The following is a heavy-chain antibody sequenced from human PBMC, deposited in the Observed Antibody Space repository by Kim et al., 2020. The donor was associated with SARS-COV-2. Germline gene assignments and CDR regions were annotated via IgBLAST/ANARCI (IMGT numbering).Heavy chain of an antibody. CDR3: AKDIEPYYYDSSDSYYFDY. V-gene: IGHV3-23*01. CDR1: GFTFSSYA. J-gene: IGHJ4*02. CDR2: ISGSGGST. Sequence: GGSLRLSCAASGFTFSSYAMSWVRKAPGKGLEWVSAISGSGGSTYYADSVKGRFTISRDNSKNTLYLQMNSLRAEDTAVYYCAKDIEPYYYDSSDSYYFDYWGQGTLVTVSS. D-gene: IGHD3-22*01.